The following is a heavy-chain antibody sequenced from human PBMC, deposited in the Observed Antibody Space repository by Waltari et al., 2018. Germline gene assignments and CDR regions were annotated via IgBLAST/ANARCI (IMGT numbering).Heavy chain of an antibody. CDR2: ISWDGGST. CDR1: GFTFDDYT. Sequence: EVQLVESGGVVVQPGGSLRLSCAASGFTFDDYTMHWVRQAPGKGLELVSLISWDGGSTYYADSVKGRFTISRDNSKNSLYLQMNSLRTEDTALYYCAKDSHSSSSFDYWGQGTLVTVSS. J-gene: IGHJ4*02. V-gene: IGHV3-43*01. CDR3: AKDSHSSSSFDY. D-gene: IGHD6-6*01.